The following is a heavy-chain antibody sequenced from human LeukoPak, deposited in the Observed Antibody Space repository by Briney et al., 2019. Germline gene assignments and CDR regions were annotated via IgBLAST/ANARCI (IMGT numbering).Heavy chain of an antibody. V-gene: IGHV3-21*01. D-gene: IGHD3-3*01. CDR2: ISSSSSYI. CDR3: ASWGTGDHYDFWSAHDY. CDR1: GFTFSSYS. J-gene: IGHJ4*02. Sequence: NPGGSLRLSCAASGFTFSSYSMNWVRQAPGKGLEWVSSISSSSSYIYYADSVKGRFTISRDNAKNSLYLQMNSLRAEDTAVYYCASWGTGDHYDFWSAHDYWGQGTLVTVSS.